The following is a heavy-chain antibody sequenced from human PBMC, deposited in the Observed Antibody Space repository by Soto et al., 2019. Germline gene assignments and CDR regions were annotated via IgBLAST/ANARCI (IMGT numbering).Heavy chain of an antibody. Sequence: TENLSLTCTVSGGSSNSYSWSWSRQPPGNGLEWIGYIYYSGSTNYNPSLKSRVTISVDTSKNQFSLKLSSVTAADTAVYYCASLYYDYVWGSYRFDYWGQGTLVTVSS. D-gene: IGHD3-16*02. V-gene: IGHV4-59*01. CDR2: IYYSGST. J-gene: IGHJ4*02. CDR3: ASLYYDYVWGSYRFDY. CDR1: GGSSNSYS.